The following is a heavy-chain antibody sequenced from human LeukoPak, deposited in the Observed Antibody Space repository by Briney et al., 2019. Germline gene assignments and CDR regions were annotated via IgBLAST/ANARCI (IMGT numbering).Heavy chain of an antibody. CDR1: GYSISSGYY. D-gene: IGHD3-10*01. CDR3: ARGGNYYGSGSYYNRPVRVYMDV. J-gene: IGHJ6*03. CDR2: IYHSGST. Sequence: SETLSLTCAVSGYSISSGYYWGWIRQPPGKGLEWIGSIYHSGSTYYNPSLKSRVTISVDTSKNQFSLKLSSATAADTAVYYCARGGNYYGSGSYYNRPVRVYMDVWGKGTTVTVSS. V-gene: IGHV4-38-2*01.